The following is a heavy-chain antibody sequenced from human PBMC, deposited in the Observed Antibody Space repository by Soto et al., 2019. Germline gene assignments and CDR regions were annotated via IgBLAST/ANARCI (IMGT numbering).Heavy chain of an antibody. J-gene: IGHJ4*02. V-gene: IGHV2-5*01. Sequence: SGPTLVNPTQTLTLTCTFSGFSLSTSGVGVSWIRQPPGKALEWLALIYWNDDKRYSPSLKSRLTITKDTSKNQVVLTMTNMDPVDTATYYCALDETTPPFGYWGQGTLVTVSS. CDR2: IYWNDDK. CDR1: GFSLSTSGVG. D-gene: IGHD2-15*01. CDR3: ALDETTPPFGY.